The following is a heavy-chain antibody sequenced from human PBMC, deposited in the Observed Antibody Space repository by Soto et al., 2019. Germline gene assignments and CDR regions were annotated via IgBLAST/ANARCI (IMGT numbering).Heavy chain of an antibody. CDR3: SKERVQEAAPHSF. Sequence: GGSLRLSCAASGFTFSNAWVSLFRQAPGKGLEWVGRIKSKSDGGTIDYAAPVKSRFIISRDDSKNNLYLQMNNLKIEDSAVFYFSKERVQEAAPHSFGARGTLVPVSS. V-gene: IGHV3-15*01. CDR1: GFTFSNAW. D-gene: IGHD6-6*01. CDR2: IKSKSDGGTI. J-gene: IGHJ4*02.